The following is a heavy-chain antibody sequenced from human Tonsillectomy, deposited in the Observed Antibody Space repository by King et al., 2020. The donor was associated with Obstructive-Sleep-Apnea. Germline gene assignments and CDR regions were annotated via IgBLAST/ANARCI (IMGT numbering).Heavy chain of an antibody. CDR3: ARDGGCCSGNCYSPRDFDY. CDR1: GFTFSSYS. V-gene: IGHV3-48*04. J-gene: IGHJ4*02. Sequence: VQLVESGGGLVQPGGSLRLSCAASGFTFSSYSMNWVRQAPGKGLEWVSYISSSSSTIYYADSVKGRFTISRDNAKNALYLQMNSLRAEDTAVYYCARDGGCCSGNCYSPRDFDYWGQGTLVTVSS. D-gene: IGHD2-21*02. CDR2: ISSSSSTI.